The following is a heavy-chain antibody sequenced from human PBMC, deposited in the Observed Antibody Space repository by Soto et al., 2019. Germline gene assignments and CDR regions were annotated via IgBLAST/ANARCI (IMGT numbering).Heavy chain of an antibody. J-gene: IGHJ6*02. V-gene: IGHV3-33*01. D-gene: IGHD3-3*01. Sequence: GGSLRLSCAASGFTFSSYGMHWVRQAPGKGLEWVAVIWYDGSNKYYADSVKGRFTISRDNSKNTLYLQMNSLRAEDTAVYYCARDREYYDFWSGYYKDYYYGMDVWDQGTTVTVSS. CDR1: GFTFSSYG. CDR2: IWYDGSNK. CDR3: ARDREYYDFWSGYYKDYYYGMDV.